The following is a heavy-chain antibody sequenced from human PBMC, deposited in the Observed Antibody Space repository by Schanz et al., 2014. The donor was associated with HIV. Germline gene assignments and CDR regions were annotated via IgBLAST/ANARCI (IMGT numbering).Heavy chain of an antibody. CDR3: VRLMSSDYDFYHYGMDV. J-gene: IGHJ6*02. CDR1: GGTIRSAW. V-gene: IGHV3-74*01. Sequence: EVQLVESGGGLVQPGGRGRREGEASGGTIRSAWMHWVRQAPGKGLVWVSRINSNEGTTDYADSVKGRFTISRDNAKNTRYLQMNSLRAEDTAVYYCVRLMSSDYDFYHYGMDVWGQGTTVIVSS. D-gene: IGHD4-17*01. CDR2: INSNEGTT.